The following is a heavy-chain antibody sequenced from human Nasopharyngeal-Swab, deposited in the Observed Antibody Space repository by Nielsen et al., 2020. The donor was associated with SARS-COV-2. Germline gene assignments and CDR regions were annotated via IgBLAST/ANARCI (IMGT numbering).Heavy chain of an antibody. CDR2: IYYSGST. D-gene: IGHD4-17*01. V-gene: IGHV4-31*03. J-gene: IGHJ4*02. CDR3: ARVDYGDYLGYFDS. CDR1: GGSISSGGYY. Sequence: SETLSLTCTVSGGSISSGGYYWSWIRQHPGKGLEWIGYIYYSGSTYYNPSLKSRVTISVDTSKSQFSLKLSSVTAADTAVYYCARVDYGDYLGYFDSWGQGTLVTVSS.